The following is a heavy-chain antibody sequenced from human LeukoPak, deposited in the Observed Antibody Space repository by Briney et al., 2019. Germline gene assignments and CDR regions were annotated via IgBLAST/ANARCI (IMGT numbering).Heavy chain of an antibody. V-gene: IGHV3-21*01. CDR1: GFTFSSYW. J-gene: IGHJ4*02. CDR3: ARDSYYDSSGYGDY. Sequence: GGSLRLSCAASGFTFSSYWMHWVRQAPGKGLEWVSSISSSSSYIYYADSVKGRFTISRDNAKNSLYLQMNSLRAEDTAVYYCARDSYYDSSGYGDYWGQGTLVTVSS. D-gene: IGHD3-22*01. CDR2: ISSSSSYI.